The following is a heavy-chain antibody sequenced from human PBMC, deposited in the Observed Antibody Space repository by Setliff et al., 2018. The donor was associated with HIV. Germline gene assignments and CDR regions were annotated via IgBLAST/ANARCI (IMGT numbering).Heavy chain of an antibody. Sequence: GASVKVSCKASGGTFSSYAISWVRQAPGQGLEWMGGIIPIFGTANYAQKFQGRVTITADESTSTAYMELSSLRSEDTAVYYCARPRSSGYSPSDAFDIWGQGTMVTVSS. V-gene: IGHV1-69*13. J-gene: IGHJ3*02. D-gene: IGHD5-18*01. CDR2: IIPIFGTA. CDR3: ARPRSSGYSPSDAFDI. CDR1: GGTFSSYA.